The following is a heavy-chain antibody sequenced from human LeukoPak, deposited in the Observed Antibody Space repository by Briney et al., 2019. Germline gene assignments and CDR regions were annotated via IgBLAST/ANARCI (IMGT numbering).Heavy chain of an antibody. J-gene: IGHJ4*02. CDR2: INPNSGGT. CDR3: ARNWPGYYGSGSVDPYYFDY. Sequence: ASVKVSCKASGYTFTGYYMHWVRQAHGQGLEWMGWINPNSGGTNYAQKFQGRVTMTRDTSISTAYMELSRLRSDDTAVYYCARNWPGYYGSGSVDPYYFDYWGQGTLVTVSS. D-gene: IGHD3-10*01. V-gene: IGHV1-2*02. CDR1: GYTFTGYY.